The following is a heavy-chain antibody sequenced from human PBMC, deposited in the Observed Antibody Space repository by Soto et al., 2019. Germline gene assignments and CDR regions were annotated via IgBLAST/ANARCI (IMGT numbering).Heavy chain of an antibody. Sequence: QVQLVQSGAEVKKPGASVKVSCKASGYTFTSYGISWVRQAPGQGLEWMGWSSAYNGNTNYAQKLQGRVTMTTDTSTSTVYKEVRSLRSEDAAVYYCARARLLCHDGYNFPLIDCWGQGTLVTVSS. J-gene: IGHJ4*02. CDR3: ARARLLCHDGYNFPLIDC. CDR1: GYTFTSYG. D-gene: IGHD1-1*01. V-gene: IGHV1-18*01. CDR2: SSAYNGNT.